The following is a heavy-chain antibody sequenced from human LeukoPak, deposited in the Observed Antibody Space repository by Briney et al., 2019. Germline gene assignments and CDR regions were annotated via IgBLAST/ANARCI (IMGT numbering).Heavy chain of an antibody. CDR3: GKGATSSSWYKDYFDY. CDR2: ISGSGGST. Sequence: PGGSLRLSCAASGFTFSSYAMSWVRQAPGKGLEWVSAISGSGGSTYYADSVKGRFTISRDNSKNTLYLQMNSLRAEDTAVYSCGKGATSSSWYKDYFDYWGQGTLVTVSS. D-gene: IGHD6-13*01. J-gene: IGHJ4*02. V-gene: IGHV3-23*01. CDR1: GFTFSSYA.